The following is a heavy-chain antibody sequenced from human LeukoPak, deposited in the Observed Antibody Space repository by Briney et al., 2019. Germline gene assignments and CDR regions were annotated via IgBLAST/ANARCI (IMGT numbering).Heavy chain of an antibody. CDR1: GFTFNSYA. Sequence: GGSLRLSCAASGFTFNSYATHWVRQAPGKGLEWVALISYDGSDKYYADSVKGRFTISRDNSKNTLYLQMNSLRAEDTAVYYCAREYYDSSGYYDYWGQGTLVTVSS. CDR3: AREYYDSSGYYDY. J-gene: IGHJ4*02. V-gene: IGHV3-30-3*01. CDR2: ISYDGSDK. D-gene: IGHD3-22*01.